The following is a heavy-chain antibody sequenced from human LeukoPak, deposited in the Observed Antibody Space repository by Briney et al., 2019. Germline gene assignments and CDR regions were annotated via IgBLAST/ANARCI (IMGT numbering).Heavy chain of an antibody. CDR3: ARSNLAYCGGDCYSYYFDY. Sequence: SVKVSCKASGGTFISYAISWVRQAPGQGLEWMGGIIPIFGTANYAQKFRGRVTITTDESTSTAYMELSSLRSEDTAVYYCARSNLAYCGGDCYSYYFDYWGQGTLVTVSS. CDR1: GGTFISYA. CDR2: IIPIFGTA. D-gene: IGHD2-21*02. J-gene: IGHJ4*02. V-gene: IGHV1-69*05.